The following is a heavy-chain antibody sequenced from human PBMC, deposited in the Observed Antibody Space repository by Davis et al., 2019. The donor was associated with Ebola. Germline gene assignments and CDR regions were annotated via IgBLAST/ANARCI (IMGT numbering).Heavy chain of an antibody. CDR2: ITSSGSTI. Sequence: PGGSLRLSCAASGFTFSAYYMSWIRQAPGKGLEWVSYITSSGSTIYYADSVKGRFTISRDNAKNSLYLQMNSLRAEDTAVYYCARDLLTGTTWDYWGQGTLVTVSS. V-gene: IGHV3-11*01. D-gene: IGHD1-20*01. CDR1: GFTFSAYY. CDR3: ARDLLTGTTWDY. J-gene: IGHJ4*02.